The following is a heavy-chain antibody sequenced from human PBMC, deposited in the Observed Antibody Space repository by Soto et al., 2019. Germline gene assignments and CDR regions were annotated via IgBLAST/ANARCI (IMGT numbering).Heavy chain of an antibody. CDR2: IKQDGSEK. V-gene: IGHV3-7*03. J-gene: IGHJ6*02. CDR3: ARVSRSRWLQLTYYSGMDV. Sequence: SWISQEPGKGLEWVANIKQDGSEKYYVDSVKGRFTISRDNAKNSLYLQMNSLRAEDTAVYYCARVSRSRWLQLTYYSGMDVWGQGTTVTVSS. D-gene: IGHD5-12*01.